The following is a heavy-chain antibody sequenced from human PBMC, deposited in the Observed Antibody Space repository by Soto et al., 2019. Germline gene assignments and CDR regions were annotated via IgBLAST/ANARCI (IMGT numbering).Heavy chain of an antibody. CDR1: GDSVSSNSAA. Sequence: SQTLSLTCAISGDSVSSNSAAWNWIRQSPSRGLEWLGRTYYRSKWYNDYAVSVKSRITINPDTSKNQFSLHLTSVTAADTAVYFCARLVVVAPVANVWGQGTLGTVSS. D-gene: IGHD2-2*01. CDR2: TYYRSKWYN. J-gene: IGHJ4*02. V-gene: IGHV6-1*01. CDR3: ARLVVVAPVANV.